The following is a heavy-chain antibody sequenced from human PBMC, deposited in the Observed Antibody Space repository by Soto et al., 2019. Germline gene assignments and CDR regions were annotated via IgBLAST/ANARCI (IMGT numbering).Heavy chain of an antibody. V-gene: IGHV4-59*08. D-gene: IGHD3-22*01. CDR3: ARLRNYDSSGYYLYYFDY. CDR2: THYSGNT. Sequence: PSETLSLTCTVSGDSISSYYWSWIRQPPGKGLEWIGYTHYSGNTNYNPSLKSRVTISIDTSKNQISLKLSSVTAADTAVYYCARLRNYDSSGYYLYYFDYWGQGTLVTVSS. CDR1: GDSISSYY. J-gene: IGHJ4*02.